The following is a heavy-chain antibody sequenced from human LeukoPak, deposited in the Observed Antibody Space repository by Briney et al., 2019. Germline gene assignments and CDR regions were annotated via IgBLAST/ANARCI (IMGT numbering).Heavy chain of an antibody. Sequence: ASVKVSCKASGYTFTSYDINWVRQATAQGLELMGWMNPNSGNTWYAQKFQCSVTMTRNTSMSIAYMELSSLRSEDTAVYYCARDGLFQLPFYYYYYMDVWGKGTTVTVSS. CDR2: MNPNSGNT. J-gene: IGHJ6*03. V-gene: IGHV1-8*01. CDR3: ARDGLFQLPFYYYYYMDV. D-gene: IGHD2-2*01. CDR1: GYTFTSYD.